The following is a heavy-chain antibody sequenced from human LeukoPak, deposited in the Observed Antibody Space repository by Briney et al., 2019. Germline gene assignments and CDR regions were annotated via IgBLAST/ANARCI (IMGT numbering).Heavy chain of an antibody. CDR3: ATSRTSDY. D-gene: IGHD1-14*01. J-gene: IGHJ4*02. CDR1: GFTFSSYG. CDR2: IKQDGSEK. Sequence: PGGSLRLSCAASGFTFSSYGMHWVRQAPGKGLEWVAIIKQDGSEKYYVDSVKGRFTISRDNAEKSLYLQMNSLRAEDTAVYYCATSRTSDYWGQGTLVTVSS. V-gene: IGHV3-7*03.